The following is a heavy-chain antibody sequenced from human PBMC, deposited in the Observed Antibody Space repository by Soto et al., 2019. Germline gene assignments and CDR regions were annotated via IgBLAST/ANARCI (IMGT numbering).Heavy chain of an antibody. V-gene: IGHV1-24*01. Sequence: ASVKVSCKVSGYTLTELSMHWVRQAPGKGLEWMGGFDPEDGETIYAQKFQGRVTMTEDTSTDTAYMELSSLRSEDTAVYYCVWFGALLAVYYYGMDVWGQGTMVTVSS. CDR1: GYTLTELS. J-gene: IGHJ6*02. D-gene: IGHD3-10*01. CDR3: VWFGALLAVYYYGMDV. CDR2: FDPEDGET.